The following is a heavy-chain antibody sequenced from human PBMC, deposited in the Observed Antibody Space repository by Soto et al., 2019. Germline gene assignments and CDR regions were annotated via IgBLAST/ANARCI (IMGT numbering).Heavy chain of an antibody. J-gene: IGHJ4*02. V-gene: IGHV3-74*03. CDR3: ARDNNWSYDS. D-gene: IGHD1-1*01. CDR1: GFTFSSYW. CDR2: IKPDGSRT. Sequence: GGSLRLSCAASGFTFSSYWMHWVRQAPGEGLVWVSYIKPDGSRTKDADSVKGRFTISRDNARNTLYLRMNSLRAEDTAVYYRARDNNWSYDSWGRGTLVTVS.